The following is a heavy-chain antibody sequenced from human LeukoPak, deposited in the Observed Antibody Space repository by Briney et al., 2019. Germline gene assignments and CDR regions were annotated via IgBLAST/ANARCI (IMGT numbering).Heavy chain of an antibody. CDR1: GGSISSSSYY. D-gene: IGHD1-20*01. Sequence: PSETLSLTCTVSGGSISSSSYYWGWIRQPPGKGLEWIGSIYYSGSTYYNPSLKSRVTISVDTSKNQFSLKLSSVTAADTAVYYCARHRFNWNLAALDAFDIWGQGTMVTVSS. J-gene: IGHJ3*02. CDR2: IYYSGST. V-gene: IGHV4-39*01. CDR3: ARHRFNWNLAALDAFDI.